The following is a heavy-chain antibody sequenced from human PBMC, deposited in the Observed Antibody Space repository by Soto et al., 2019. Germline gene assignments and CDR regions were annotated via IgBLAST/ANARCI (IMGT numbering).Heavy chain of an antibody. J-gene: IGHJ5*02. CDR1: GFTFSSYS. CDR3: ARVFYGNWFDP. Sequence: EVQLVESGGGLVQPGGSLRLSCAASGFTFSSYSMNWVRQAPGKGLEWVSYISSSSSIYYADSMKGRFTISRDNAKNSLYLQMNSLRDEDTAVYYCARVFYGNWFDPWGQGNLVTVSS. D-gene: IGHD3-10*01. V-gene: IGHV3-48*02. CDR2: ISSSSSI.